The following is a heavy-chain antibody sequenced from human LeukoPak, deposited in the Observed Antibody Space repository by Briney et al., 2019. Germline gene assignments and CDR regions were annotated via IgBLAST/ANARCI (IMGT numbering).Heavy chain of an antibody. D-gene: IGHD3-10*01. CDR3: ARGVTAARGQRNWFDP. Sequence: AASVKVSCKASGYTFTSYGISWVRQAPGQGLEWMGWISAYNGNTNYAQKLQGRVTMTTDTSTSTAYMELRSLRSDDTAVYYCARGVTAARGQRNWFDPWGQGTLVTVSS. CDR1: GYTFTSYG. CDR2: ISAYNGNT. J-gene: IGHJ5*02. V-gene: IGHV1-18*01.